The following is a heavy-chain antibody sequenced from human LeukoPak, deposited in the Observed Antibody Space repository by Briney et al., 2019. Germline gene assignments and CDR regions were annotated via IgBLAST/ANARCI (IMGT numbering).Heavy chain of an antibody. V-gene: IGHV3-23*01. CDR3: TKYYCSSTSCPQKD. Sequence: PGGSLRLSCAASGFTFSIYAMTWVRQTPGKGLEWVSTITGSGGGTYHADSVKGRFTISRDNSKDTLYLQLNSLRGEDTAIYYCTKYYCSSTSCPQKDWGQGTLVTVSS. CDR1: GFTFSIYA. J-gene: IGHJ4*02. D-gene: IGHD2-2*01. CDR2: ITGSGGGT.